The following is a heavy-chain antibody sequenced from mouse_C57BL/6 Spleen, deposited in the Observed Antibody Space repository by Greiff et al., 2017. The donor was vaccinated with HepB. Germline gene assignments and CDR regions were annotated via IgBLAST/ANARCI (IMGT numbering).Heavy chain of an antibody. V-gene: IGHV2-6*03. D-gene: IGHD2-4*01. CDR3: ARYDYDDGYAMDY. Sequence: VQLQQSGPGLVAPSQSLSITCTVSGFSLTSYGVHWVRQPPGKGLEWLVVIWSDGSTTYNSALKSRLSISKDNSKSQVFLKMNSLQTDDTAMYYCARYDYDDGYAMDYWGQGTSVTVSS. CDR2: IWSDGST. J-gene: IGHJ4*01. CDR1: GFSLTSYG.